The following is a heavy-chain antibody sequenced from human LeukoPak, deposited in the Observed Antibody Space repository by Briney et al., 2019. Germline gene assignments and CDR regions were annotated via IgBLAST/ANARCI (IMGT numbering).Heavy chain of an antibody. CDR3: ARGVLTIHDY. CDR1: GGSFSGYY. J-gene: IGHJ4*02. CDR2: INHSGST. D-gene: IGHD5-24*01. Sequence: PSETLSLTCAVYGGSFSGYYWSWIRQPPGKGLEWIGEINHSGSTNYNPSLKSRVTISVDTSKNQFSLKLSSVTAADTAVYYCARGVLTIHDYWGQGTLVTVSS. V-gene: IGHV4-34*01.